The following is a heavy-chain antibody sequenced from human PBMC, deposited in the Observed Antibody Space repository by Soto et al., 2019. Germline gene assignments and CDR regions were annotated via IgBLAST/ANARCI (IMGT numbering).Heavy chain of an antibody. D-gene: IGHD2-8*01. CDR3: AKDQENGAFDTTRPTDY. Sequence: PGGSLRLSCAASGFTFSSYGMHWVRQAPGKWLEWVAVISYDGSSRNYADFARGRFTISRDNSKDTLYLQMNSLRAEDTATYYCAKDQENGAFDTTRPTDYWGQGXLITVCS. CDR1: GFTFSSYG. CDR2: ISYDGSSR. V-gene: IGHV3-30*18. J-gene: IGHJ4*02.